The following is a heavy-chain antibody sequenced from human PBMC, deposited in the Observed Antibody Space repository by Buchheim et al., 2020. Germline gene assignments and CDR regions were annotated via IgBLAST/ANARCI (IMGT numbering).Heavy chain of an antibody. J-gene: IGHJ6*02. CDR2: INPNSGGT. CDR3: ARDFLGYCSSTSCPPAGMDV. D-gene: IGHD2-2*01. Sequence: QVQLVQSGAEVKKPGASVKVSCKASGYTFTGYYMHWVRQAPGQGLEWMGWINPNSGGTNYAQKFQGWVTMTRDTSISPDYMELSRLRSDDTAVYYCARDFLGYCSSTSCPPAGMDVWGQGTT. CDR1: GYTFTGYY. V-gene: IGHV1-2*04.